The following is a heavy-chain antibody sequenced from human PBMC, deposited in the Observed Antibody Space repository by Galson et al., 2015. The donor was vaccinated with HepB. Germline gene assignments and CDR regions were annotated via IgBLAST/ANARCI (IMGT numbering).Heavy chain of an antibody. J-gene: IGHJ4*02. CDR1: GFTFSSFP. Sequence: SLRLSCAASGFTFSSFPMNWVRQAPGKGLEWVSGISGDNDFRYYTDSVKGRFTISRDNSKNMLFLQMNSLRAEDAALYYCAKGIHGVWDSWGQGTLVTVST. CDR3: AKGIHGVWDS. V-gene: IGHV3-23*01. D-gene: IGHD2-8*01. CDR2: ISGDNDFR.